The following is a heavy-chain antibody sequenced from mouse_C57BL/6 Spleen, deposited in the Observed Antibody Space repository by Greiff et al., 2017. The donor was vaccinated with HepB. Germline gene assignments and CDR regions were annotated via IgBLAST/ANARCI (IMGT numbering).Heavy chain of an antibody. CDR2: ISGGGGNT. V-gene: IGHV5-9*01. D-gene: IGHD2-2*01. J-gene: IGHJ2*01. CDR3: ARLRLPYFDY. CDR1: GFTFSSYT. Sequence: DVMLVESGGGLVKPGGSLKLSCAASGFTFSSYTMSWVRQTPEKRLEWVATISGGGGNTYYPDSVKGRFTISRDNAKNTLYLQMSSLRSEDTALYYCARLRLPYFDYWGQGTTLTVSS.